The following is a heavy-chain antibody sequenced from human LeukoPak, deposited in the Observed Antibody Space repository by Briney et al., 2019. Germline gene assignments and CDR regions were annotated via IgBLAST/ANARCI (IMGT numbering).Heavy chain of an antibody. D-gene: IGHD1-26*01. CDR2: IIGSGATT. J-gene: IGHJ4*02. CDR3: AKDRIYGMGTTWDC. Sequence: GGALLLSFSASGLSFSSYAMSWGRPAPGKGVEWVSSIIGSGATTDYGDSVKGRFTISRDNSRNTLYLQMNSPRAEDTAVYYCAKDRIYGMGTTWDCWGQGTLVTVSS. CDR1: GLSFSSYA. V-gene: IGHV3-23*01.